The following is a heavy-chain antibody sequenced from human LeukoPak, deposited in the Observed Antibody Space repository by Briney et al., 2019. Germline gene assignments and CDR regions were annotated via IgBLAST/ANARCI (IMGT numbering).Heavy chain of an antibody. D-gene: IGHD1-20*01. Sequence: GGSLRLSCAASGFTFNSYGLSWVRQAPGKGLEWVSAISGGGGNTYYADSVMGRFTISRDNSKNTLYLQMNSLRAEDTAVYYCAKTIAGTRYYFDYWGQGTLVTVSS. J-gene: IGHJ4*02. V-gene: IGHV3-23*01. CDR3: AKTIAGTRYYFDY. CDR2: ISGGGGNT. CDR1: GFTFNSYG.